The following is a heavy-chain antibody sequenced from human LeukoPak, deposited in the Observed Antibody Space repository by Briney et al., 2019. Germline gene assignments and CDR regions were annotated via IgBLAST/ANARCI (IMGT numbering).Heavy chain of an antibody. Sequence: PSETLSLTCTVSGGSISSSSYYWGWIRQPPGKGLEWIGSIYYSGSTYYNPSLKSRVTISVDTSKNQFSLKLSSVTAADTAVYYCARAPSAYDSSGYYLDAFDIWGQGTMVTVSS. CDR3: ARAPSAYDSSGYYLDAFDI. V-gene: IGHV4-39*07. CDR2: IYYSGST. J-gene: IGHJ3*02. D-gene: IGHD3-22*01. CDR1: GGSISSSSYY.